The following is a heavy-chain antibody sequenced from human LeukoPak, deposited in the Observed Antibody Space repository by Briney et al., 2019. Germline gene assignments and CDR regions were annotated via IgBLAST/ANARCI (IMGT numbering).Heavy chain of an antibody. CDR3: ARRNMGADY. CDR2: IRATDGTT. J-gene: IGHJ4*02. Sequence: GGSLRLSCSASGFTFTRFAMSWVRQSPGQGLEWVSAIRATDGTTYYADSVKGRFTIFRDNAKNTLYLQMNSLRDEDTAVYYCARRNMGADYWGQGTLVIVSS. V-gene: IGHV3-23*01. CDR1: GFTFTRFA.